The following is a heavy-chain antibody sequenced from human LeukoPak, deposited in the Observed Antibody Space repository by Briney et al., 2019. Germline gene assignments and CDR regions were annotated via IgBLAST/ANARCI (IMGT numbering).Heavy chain of an antibody. CDR2: INPNSGGT. D-gene: IGHD2-2*01. J-gene: IGHJ6*03. CDR1: GYTFTSYG. V-gene: IGHV1-2*02. Sequence: GASVKVSCKASGYTFTSYGISWVRQAPGQGLEWMGWINPNSGGTNYAQKFQGRVTMTRDTSISTAYMELSRLRSDDTAVYYCARAYCSSTSCYDAYYYYYMDVWGKGTTVTVSS. CDR3: ARAYCSSTSCYDAYYYYYMDV.